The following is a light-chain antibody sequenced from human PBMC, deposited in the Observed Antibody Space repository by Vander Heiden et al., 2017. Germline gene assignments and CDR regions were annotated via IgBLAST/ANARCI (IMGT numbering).Light chain of an antibody. J-gene: IGKJ2*01. Sequence: AIRITQSPSSLSASTGDRVTITCRASQGISSYLAWYQQKPRKAPKLLIYAASTLQSGVPSRFSGSGSGTDFTLTISRLQSEDFATYYCQQYYSYPRTFGQGTKLEIK. V-gene: IGKV1-8*01. CDR3: QQYYSYPRT. CDR2: AAS. CDR1: QGISSY.